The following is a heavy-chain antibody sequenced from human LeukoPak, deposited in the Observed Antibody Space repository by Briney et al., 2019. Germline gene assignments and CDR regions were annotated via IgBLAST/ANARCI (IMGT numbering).Heavy chain of an antibody. J-gene: IGHJ4*02. CDR3: ARVKITLVRGVDSRTYSFDY. Sequence: PGGTLRLSCAASGFTFSSYGMIWVRQAPGKGLEWVSGISGSGGSTYVADSVKGRFTVSRDNSKNTLYLQMNSLRADDTAVYYCARVKITLVRGVDSRTYSFDYWGQGTLVTVSS. CDR1: GFTFSSYG. V-gene: IGHV3-23*01. CDR2: ISGSGGST. D-gene: IGHD3-10*01.